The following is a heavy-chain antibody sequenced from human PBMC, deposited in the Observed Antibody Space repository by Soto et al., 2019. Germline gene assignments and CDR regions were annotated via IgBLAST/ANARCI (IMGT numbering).Heavy chain of an antibody. CDR3: VIGPEYYYDSSGYGGNRFDP. J-gene: IGHJ5*02. CDR1: GYTFTSYD. CDR2: MNPNSGNT. Sequence: GASVKVSCKASGYTFTSYDINWVRQATGQGLERMGWMNPNSGNTGYVQKFQGRVTMTTNTSMSTAYMELSSLRSDDTAVYFCVIGPEYYYDSSGYGGNRFDPWGQGTLVTVTS. V-gene: IGHV1-8*01. D-gene: IGHD3-22*01.